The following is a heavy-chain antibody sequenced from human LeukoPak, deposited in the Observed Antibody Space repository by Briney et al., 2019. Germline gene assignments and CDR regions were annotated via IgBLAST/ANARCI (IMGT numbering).Heavy chain of an antibody. CDR1: GFTVSSNY. V-gene: IGHV3-66*01. J-gene: IGHJ6*02. Sequence: PGGSLRLSCAASGFTVSSNYMSWVRQAPGKGLEWVSVIYSGGSTYYADSVKGRFTISRDNSKNTLYLQMNSLRAEDTAVYYCASGSSRFGELLSGVYYYGMDVWGQGTTVTVSS. CDR3: ASGSSRFGELLSGVYYYGMDV. D-gene: IGHD3-10*01. CDR2: IYSGGST.